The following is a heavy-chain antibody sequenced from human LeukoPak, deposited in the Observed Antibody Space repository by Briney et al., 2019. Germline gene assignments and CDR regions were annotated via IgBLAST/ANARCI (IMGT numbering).Heavy chain of an antibody. CDR3: ARGRKRKDAVNWFDP. CDR1: GYTFTSYD. Sequence: ASVTVSFKASGYTFTSYDINWVRQAPGQGLEWMGWMNPNSGNTGYAQKFQGRVTMTRNTSISTAYMELSSLRSGDTAVYYCARGRKRKDAVNWFDPWGQGTLVTVSS. J-gene: IGHJ5*02. V-gene: IGHV1-8*01. CDR2: MNPNSGNT.